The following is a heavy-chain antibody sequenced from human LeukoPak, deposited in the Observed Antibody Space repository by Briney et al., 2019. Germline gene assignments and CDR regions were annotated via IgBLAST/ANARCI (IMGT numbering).Heavy chain of an antibody. CDR2: ISGSGGNT. J-gene: IGHJ4*02. D-gene: IGHD4-23*01. CDR3: AKLVTHIYY. Sequence: PGGSLRLSCAVSGFTFSSYAMSWVRQAPGKGLEWVSSISGSGGNTYYADSVKGRFTISRDNSKNTLYMQMNSLRAEDTAVYYCAKLVTHIYYWGQGTLVTVSS. V-gene: IGHV3-23*01. CDR1: GFTFSSYA.